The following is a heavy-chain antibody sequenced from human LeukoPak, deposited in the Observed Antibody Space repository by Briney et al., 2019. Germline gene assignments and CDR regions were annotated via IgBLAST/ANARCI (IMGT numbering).Heavy chain of an antibody. J-gene: IGHJ4*02. CDR2: LSGSGGTT. CDR3: ANQDYSRGGY. D-gene: IGHD4-11*01. Sequence: GGTLRLSCAASGFTFSFYGMSWVRQAPGKGLEWVSALSGSGGTTYYADFMKGRFTISRDNSKNTLYLQMNSLRAEDTAVYYCANQDYSRGGYWGQGTLVTVSS. CDR1: GFTFSFYG. V-gene: IGHV3-23*01.